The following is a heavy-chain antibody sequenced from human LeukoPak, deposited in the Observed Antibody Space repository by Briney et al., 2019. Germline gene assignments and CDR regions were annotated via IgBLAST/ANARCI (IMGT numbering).Heavy chain of an antibody. D-gene: IGHD3-9*01. V-gene: IGHV4-4*02. CDR1: GGSISRSNW. J-gene: IGHJ5*02. Sequence: SETLSLTCAVTGGSISRSNWWSWVRQPPGKGLEWIGEISHSGSINHNPSLKSRVTMSVDESKNQFSLKLSSVTAADSAVYYCARGDYDILTGWGGDWFDPWGQGILVTVSS. CDR3: ARGDYDILTGWGGDWFDP. CDR2: ISHSGSI.